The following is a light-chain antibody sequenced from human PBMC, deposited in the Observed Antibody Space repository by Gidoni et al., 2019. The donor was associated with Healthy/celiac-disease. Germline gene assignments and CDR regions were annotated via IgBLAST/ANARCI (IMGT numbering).Light chain of an antibody. V-gene: IGKV3-11*01. Sequence: DIVLTQSPATLSLSPGERATLSCRASQSVSSYLAWYQQKPGQAPRLLTYDASNRATCIPARFSGSGSGTDFTLTISSLEPEDFAVYYCQQRSNCPLTFGGGTKVEIK. J-gene: IGKJ4*01. CDR2: DAS. CDR3: QQRSNCPLT. CDR1: QSVSSY.